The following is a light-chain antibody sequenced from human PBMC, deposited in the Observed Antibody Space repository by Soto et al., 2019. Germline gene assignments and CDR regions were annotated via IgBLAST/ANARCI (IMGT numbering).Light chain of an antibody. CDR3: QQTYSTPVT. CDR2: AAS. V-gene: IGKV1-39*01. Sequence: DIQMTQSPSSLSASVGGRVTITCRASQSITNYLNWYQQKPGKAPKLLIYAASNLQSGVPSRFSGSGSGTDFTLTISSLQPEDFASYYCQQTYSTPVTFGGGTKVEIK. CDR1: QSITNY. J-gene: IGKJ4*01.